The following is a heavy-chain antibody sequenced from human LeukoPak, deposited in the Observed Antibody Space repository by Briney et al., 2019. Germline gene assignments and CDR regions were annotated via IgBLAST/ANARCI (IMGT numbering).Heavy chain of an antibody. Sequence: PSETLSLTCTVSGGSISSSSYYWGWIRQPPGKGLEWIGSIYYSGITYYNPSLKSRATISVDTSKNQFSLKLSSVTAADTAVYYCARSGSYSFWFDPWGQGTLVTVSS. CDR3: ARSGSYSFWFDP. J-gene: IGHJ5*02. CDR2: IYYSGIT. D-gene: IGHD1-26*01. CDR1: GGSISSSSYY. V-gene: IGHV4-39*01.